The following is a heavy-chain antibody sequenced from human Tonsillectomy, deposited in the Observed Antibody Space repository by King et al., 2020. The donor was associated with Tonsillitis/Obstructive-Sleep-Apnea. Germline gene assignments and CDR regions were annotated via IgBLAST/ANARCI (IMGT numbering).Heavy chain of an antibody. CDR1: GGSIRSTSQY. J-gene: IGHJ3*02. V-gene: IGHV4-39*01. CDR2: IYYSGST. CDR3: ATVSPVRDAFDI. Sequence: QLQESGPGLVKPSETLSLTCTVSGGSIRSTSQYWGWIRQPPGKGLEWIGSIYYSGSTYYNPSLKSRVIIYVDTSKNQFSLKLSSVTAADTAVYYCATVSPVRDAFDIWGQGAMVTVSS.